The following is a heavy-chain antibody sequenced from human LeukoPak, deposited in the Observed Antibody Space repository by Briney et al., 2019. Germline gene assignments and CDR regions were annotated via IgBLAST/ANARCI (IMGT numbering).Heavy chain of an antibody. CDR3: ARRMATIDDY. J-gene: IGHJ4*02. CDR2: INPNTGDT. D-gene: IGHD5-12*01. Sequence: ASVKVSCKASGYPFTGYYLHWVRQAPGQGLEWMGWINPNTGDTDYARKFQGRVTMTRDTSITTAYMELSRLRSDDTAVYYCARRMATIDDYWGQGTLVTVSS. V-gene: IGHV1-2*02. CDR1: GYPFTGYY.